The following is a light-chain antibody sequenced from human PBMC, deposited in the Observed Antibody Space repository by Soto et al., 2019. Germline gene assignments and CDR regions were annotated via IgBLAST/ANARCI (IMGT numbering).Light chain of an antibody. J-gene: IGKJ1*01. Sequence: EIVMTQSPATLSVSPGERATLSCRASQSVGSNLAWYQLKPGQAPRLLIYGASTRATGIQARFSGSGSGTDFTITISSLQSEDFAMYLCQKYNNWPPDRTFGQGTKVEIK. V-gene: IGKV3-15*01. CDR3: QKYNNWPPDRT. CDR1: QSVGSN. CDR2: GAS.